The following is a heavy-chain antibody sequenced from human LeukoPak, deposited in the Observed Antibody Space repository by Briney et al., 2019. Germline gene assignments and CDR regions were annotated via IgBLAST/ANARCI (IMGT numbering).Heavy chain of an antibody. Sequence: GGSLRLSCAASGFTFSSYAMSWVRQAPGKGLEWVSLISWDGGSTYYADSVKGRFTISRDNSKNSLYLQMNSLRAEDTALYYCAKAAYDSSGGRVRYYYYYMDVWGKGTTVTVSS. CDR1: GFTFSSYA. CDR3: AKAAYDSSGGRVRYYYYYMDV. CDR2: ISWDGGST. V-gene: IGHV3-43D*03. D-gene: IGHD3-22*01. J-gene: IGHJ6*03.